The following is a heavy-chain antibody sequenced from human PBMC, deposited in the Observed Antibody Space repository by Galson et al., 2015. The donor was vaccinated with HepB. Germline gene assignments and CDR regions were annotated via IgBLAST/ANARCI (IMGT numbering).Heavy chain of an antibody. D-gene: IGHD3-10*01. CDR2: ISGSGSST. CDR3: AIDRSREYYGAGCHYSLYSYGMDV. J-gene: IGHJ6*02. V-gene: IGHV3-23*01. CDR1: GFTVSNYA. Sequence: SLRLSCAASGFTVSNYAMSWVRQAPGKGLEWVAGISGSGSSTYYADSVKGRFTISRDNSKRTLYLQMNSLRGEDTAVYYCAIDRSREYYGAGCHYSLYSYGMDVWGQGTTVTVPS.